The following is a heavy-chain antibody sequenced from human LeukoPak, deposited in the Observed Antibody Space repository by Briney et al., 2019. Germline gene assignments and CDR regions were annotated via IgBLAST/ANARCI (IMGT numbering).Heavy chain of an antibody. Sequence: GASVRVSCKASGYTFTSYYMHWVRQAPGQGLEWMGIINPSGGSTSYAQKFQGRVTMTRDTSTSTVYMELSSLRSEDTAVYYCARDDAPHAVLRYFDWFTNIDYWGQGTLVTVSS. CDR2: INPSGGST. D-gene: IGHD3-9*01. CDR1: GYTFTSYY. CDR3: ARDDAPHAVLRYFDWFTNIDY. V-gene: IGHV1-46*01. J-gene: IGHJ4*02.